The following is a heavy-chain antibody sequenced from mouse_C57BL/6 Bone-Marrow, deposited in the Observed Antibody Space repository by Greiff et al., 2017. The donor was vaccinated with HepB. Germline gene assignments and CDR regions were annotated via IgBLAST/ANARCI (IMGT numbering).Heavy chain of an antibody. CDR3: ARHRDYYGSSAWFAY. CDR1: GFTFSSYT. CDR2: ISGGGGNT. J-gene: IGHJ3*01. D-gene: IGHD1-1*01. V-gene: IGHV5-9*01. Sequence: EVQVVESGGGLVKPGGSLKLSCAASGFTFSSYTMSWVRQTPEKRLEWVATISGGGGNTYYPDSVKGRFTISRDNAKNTLYLQMSSLRSEDTALYYCARHRDYYGSSAWFAYWGQGTLVTVSA.